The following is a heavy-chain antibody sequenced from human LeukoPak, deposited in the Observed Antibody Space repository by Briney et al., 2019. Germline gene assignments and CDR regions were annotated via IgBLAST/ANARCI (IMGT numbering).Heavy chain of an antibody. V-gene: IGHV3-9*01. Sequence: GRSLRLSCAVSGFTFDDYAMHWVRQVPGKGLEWVSGINWNSDSIGYADSVKGRFTTSRDNAKNSLYLQMNSRRAEDTAFYYCAINGGGDSGYGNFDYWGQGTLVTVSS. CDR2: INWNSDSI. CDR1: GFTFDDYA. CDR3: AINGGGDSGYGNFDY. D-gene: IGHD5-12*01. J-gene: IGHJ4*02.